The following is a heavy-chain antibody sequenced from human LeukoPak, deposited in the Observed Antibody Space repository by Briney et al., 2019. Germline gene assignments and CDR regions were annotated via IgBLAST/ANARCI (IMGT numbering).Heavy chain of an antibody. CDR2: ISFDETKK. V-gene: IGHV3-30*04. D-gene: IGHD5-12*01. Sequence: GGSLRLSCAASGFTFKSYSIYWVRQAPGKGLEWVAVISFDETKKYYADSVKGRFTISRDNSKNTLYLQMKSLRAEDTAVYYCAKGGGYEAQYYYYYLDVWGKGTTVTISS. CDR1: GFTFKSYS. CDR3: AKGGGYEAQYYYYYLDV. J-gene: IGHJ6*03.